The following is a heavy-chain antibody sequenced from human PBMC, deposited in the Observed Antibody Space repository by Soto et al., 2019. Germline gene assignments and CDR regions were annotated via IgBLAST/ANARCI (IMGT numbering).Heavy chain of an antibody. Sequence: PGGSLRLSCAASGFTFISYAMSWVLQAPGKGLEWVSAISGSGGSTYYADSVKGRFTISRDNSKNTLYLQMNSLRAEDTAVYYCAKGSILEWLLSGSGGVLTTMDVWGKGTTVTVSS. CDR1: GFTFISYA. D-gene: IGHD3-3*01. CDR3: AKGSILEWLLSGSGGVLTTMDV. V-gene: IGHV3-23*01. J-gene: IGHJ6*03. CDR2: ISGSGGST.